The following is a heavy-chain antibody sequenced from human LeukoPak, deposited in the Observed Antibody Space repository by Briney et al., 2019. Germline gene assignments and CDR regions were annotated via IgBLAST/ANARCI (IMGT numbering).Heavy chain of an antibody. CDR3: AKDLHSGYDNYYFDY. CDR1: GFTFSSYW. Sequence: PGGSLRFSCAASGFTFSSYWMHWVRQGPGKGLEWVATLWYNGSNTDYADSVQGRFIISRDTSKNTLYLQMNSLRAEDTAVYYCAKDLHSGYDNYYFDYWGQGTLVTVSS. V-gene: IGHV3-33*06. D-gene: IGHD5-12*01. J-gene: IGHJ4*02. CDR2: LWYNGSNT.